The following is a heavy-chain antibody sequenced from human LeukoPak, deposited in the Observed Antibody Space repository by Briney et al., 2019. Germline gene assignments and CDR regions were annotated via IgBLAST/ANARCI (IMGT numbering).Heavy chain of an antibody. D-gene: IGHD6-19*01. CDR3: AKAGRSSGWYWFAY. CDR2: ISGGGGST. V-gene: IGHV3-23*01. Sequence: GGSLRLSCAASGFTFSSYAMSWVRQSPGKGLEWVSAISGGGGSTYYAYYTDSVKGRFTISRDNSKNTLYLQMNSLRAEDTAVYYCAKAGRSSGWYWFAYWGQGTLVTVSS. J-gene: IGHJ4*02. CDR1: GFTFSSYA.